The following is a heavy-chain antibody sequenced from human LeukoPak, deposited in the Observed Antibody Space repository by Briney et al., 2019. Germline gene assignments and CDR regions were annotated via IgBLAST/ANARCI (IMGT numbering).Heavy chain of an antibody. CDR1: GFTVSSNY. Sequence: PGGSLRLSCVVSGFTVSSNYMSWVRQAPGKGPEWVSVLYSGGNTYHADSVKGRFTISRDNSKNTLYLQMDSLRAEDTAVYYCARDRAWNYFDYWGQGTLVTVSS. V-gene: IGHV3-53*05. CDR2: LYSGGNT. D-gene: IGHD3-3*01. J-gene: IGHJ4*02. CDR3: ARDRAWNYFDY.